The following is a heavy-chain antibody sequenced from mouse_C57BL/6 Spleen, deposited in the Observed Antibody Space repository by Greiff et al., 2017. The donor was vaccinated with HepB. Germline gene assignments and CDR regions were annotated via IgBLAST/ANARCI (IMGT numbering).Heavy chain of an antibody. CDR1: GYTFTDYY. J-gene: IGHJ2*01. CDR2: INPNNGGT. D-gene: IGHD1-1*01. CDR3: ASLWYGSHYFDY. Sequence: EVQLQQSGPELVKPGASVKISCKASGYTFTDYYMNWVKQSHGKSLEWIGDINPNNGGTSYNQKFKGKATLTVDKSSSTAYMELRSLTSEDSAVYFCASLWYGSHYFDYWGQGTTLTVSS. V-gene: IGHV1-26*01.